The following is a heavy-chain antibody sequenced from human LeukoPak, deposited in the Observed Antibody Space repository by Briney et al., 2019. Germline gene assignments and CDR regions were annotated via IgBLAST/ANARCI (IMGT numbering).Heavy chain of an antibody. CDR3: ARSAGYCSSTSCYYYDY. CDR1: GFTFSSYA. CDR2: ISYDGSNK. V-gene: IGHV3-30*04. Sequence: PGGSLRLFCAASGFTFSSYALHWVRQAPGKGLEWVAVISYDGSNKYYADSVKGRFTISRDNSKNTLYLQMNSLRAEDTAVYYCARSAGYCSSTSCYYYDYWGQGTLVTVSS. D-gene: IGHD2-2*01. J-gene: IGHJ4*02.